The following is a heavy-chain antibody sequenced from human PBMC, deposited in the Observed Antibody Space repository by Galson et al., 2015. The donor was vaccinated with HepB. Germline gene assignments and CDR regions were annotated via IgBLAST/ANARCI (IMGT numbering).Heavy chain of an antibody. J-gene: IGHJ4*02. V-gene: IGHV3-30-3*01. D-gene: IGHD1-26*01. CDR2: ISYDGSNK. CDR1: GFTFSSYA. CDR3: ARERSGSYFDY. Sequence: SLRLSCGAFGFTFSSYAMHWVRQAPGKGLEWVAVISYDGSNKYYADSVKGRFTNSRDNSKNTLYLQMNSLRAEDPAVYYCARERSGSYFDYWGQGTLVTVSS.